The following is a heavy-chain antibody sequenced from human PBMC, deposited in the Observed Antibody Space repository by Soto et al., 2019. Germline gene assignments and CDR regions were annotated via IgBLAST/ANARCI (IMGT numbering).Heavy chain of an antibody. V-gene: IGHV3-33*01. J-gene: IGHJ4*02. CDR2: IWYDGSKT. CDR1: GFTFSSYG. Sequence: QVHLVESGGGVVQPGRSLRLSCAASGFTFSSYGMHWVRQAPGKGLEWVAVIWYDGSKTYYGDSVKGRFTISRDNSKNTLYLQMNSLRAEDTAVYYCARVAGVDYFDYWGQGTLVTVSS. CDR3: ARVAGVDYFDY. D-gene: IGHD2-15*01.